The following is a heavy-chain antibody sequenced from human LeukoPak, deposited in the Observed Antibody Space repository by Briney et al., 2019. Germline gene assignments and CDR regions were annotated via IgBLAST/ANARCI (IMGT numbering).Heavy chain of an antibody. CDR1: GGSFSGYY. CDR3: ARGGIAAAGSFFDY. D-gene: IGHD6-13*01. V-gene: IGHV4-59*01. J-gene: IGHJ4*02. Sequence: PSETLSLTCAVYGGSFSGYYWSWIRQPPGKGLEWIGYIYYSGSTNYNPSLKSRVTISVDTSKNQFSLKLSSVTAADTAVYYCARGGIAAAGSFFDYWGQGTLVTVSS. CDR2: IYYSGST.